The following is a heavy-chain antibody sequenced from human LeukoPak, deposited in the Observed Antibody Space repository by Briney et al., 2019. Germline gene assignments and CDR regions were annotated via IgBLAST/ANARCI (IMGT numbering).Heavy chain of an antibody. Sequence: GGSLRLSCAASGFTFSSYAMHWVRQAPGKGLEWVAVISYDGGNKYYADSVKGRFTISRDNSKNTLYLQMNSLRAEDTAVYYCARGAPRITMIVVVTRDAFDIWGQGTMVTVSS. CDR2: ISYDGGNK. D-gene: IGHD3-22*01. J-gene: IGHJ3*02. CDR3: ARGAPRITMIVVVTRDAFDI. CDR1: GFTFSSYA. V-gene: IGHV3-30*04.